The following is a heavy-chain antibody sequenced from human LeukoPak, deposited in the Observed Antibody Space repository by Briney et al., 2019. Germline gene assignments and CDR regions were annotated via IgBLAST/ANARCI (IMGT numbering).Heavy chain of an antibody. CDR2: ISSSGSTI. D-gene: IGHD6-6*01. J-gene: IGHJ4*02. V-gene: IGHV3-48*03. Sequence: GGSLRLSCAASGFTFSSYEMNWVRQAPGKGLEWVSYISSSGSTIYYADSVKGRFTISRDNAKNSLYLQMNGLRAEDTAVYYCARVVWQLAGGGLDYWSQGTLVTVSS. CDR1: GFTFSSYE. CDR3: ARVVWQLAGGGLDY.